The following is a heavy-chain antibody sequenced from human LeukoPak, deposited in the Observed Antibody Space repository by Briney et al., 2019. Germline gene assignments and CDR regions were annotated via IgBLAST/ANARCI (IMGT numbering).Heavy chain of an antibody. CDR1: GGSISSGNW. J-gene: IGHJ4*02. D-gene: IGHD2-15*01. Sequence: PSETLSLTCAVSGGSISSGNWWSWVRQPPGKGLEWIGEIYHSGSTNYNPSLKSRVSISVDKSKNQFSLKPSSVTAADTAVYYCASRYCSGGSCYRNRQFDYWGQGTLVTVSS. V-gene: IGHV4-4*02. CDR2: IYHSGST. CDR3: ASRYCSGGSCYRNRQFDY.